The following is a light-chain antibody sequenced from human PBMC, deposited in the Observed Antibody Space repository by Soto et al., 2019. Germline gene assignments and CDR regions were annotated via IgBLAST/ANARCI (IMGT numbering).Light chain of an antibody. CDR2: EGS. CDR1: SSDVGSYNL. J-gene: IGLJ1*01. Sequence: QSALTQPASVSGSPGQSITISCTGTSSDVGSYNLVSWYQQHPGKAPKLMIYEGSKRPSGVSNRFSDSKSGNTASLTISGLQAEDEADYYCCSYAGSPYVFGTGTKLTV. V-gene: IGLV2-23*01. CDR3: CSYAGSPYV.